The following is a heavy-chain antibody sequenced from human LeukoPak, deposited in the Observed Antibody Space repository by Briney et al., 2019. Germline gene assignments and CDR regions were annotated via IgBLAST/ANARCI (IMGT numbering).Heavy chain of an antibody. J-gene: IGHJ4*02. CDR1: GGSINSGGYS. V-gene: IGHV4-30-4*07. CDR3: ARRRIDYYFDY. CDR2: VYDRVNT. Sequence: TSETLSLTCTVSGGSINSGGYSWNWIRQPPGKGLEWIGYVYDRVNTDYNPSLKSRLTISVDTSKNQLSLKLSSVTAADTAVYYCARRRIDYYFDYWGRGTLVTVSS.